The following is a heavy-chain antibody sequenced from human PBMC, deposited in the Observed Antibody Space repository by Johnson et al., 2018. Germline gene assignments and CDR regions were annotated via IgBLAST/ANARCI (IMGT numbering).Heavy chain of an antibody. CDR1: GFPFSSYA. J-gene: IGHJ6*03. CDR3: AKSGYYYYMDV. Sequence: QVQLVQSGGGVVQPGRSLRLSCAASGFPFSSYAMPWVRQAPGTGLEWVAFISYDGSNKYYADSVKGRFTISRDNSKNTLYLQLNSLRAEDTAVYYCAKSGYYYYMDVWGKGTPVTVSS. CDR2: ISYDGSNK. D-gene: IGHD3-10*01. V-gene: IGHV3-30*18.